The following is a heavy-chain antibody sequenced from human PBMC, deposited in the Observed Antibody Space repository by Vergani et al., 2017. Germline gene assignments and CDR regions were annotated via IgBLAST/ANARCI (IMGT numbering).Heavy chain of an antibody. CDR3: ARGPNYYTSGSYRFDP. Sequence: QITLKESGPTLVKPTQTLTLTCTFSGFSLSTSGVGVGWIRQPPGKALEWLALIYWDDDKRYSPSLKSRLTISKDTSKSQVVLTMTNMDPVDTATYYCARGPNYYTSGSYRFDPWGQGTLVTVSS. V-gene: IGHV2-5*02. J-gene: IGHJ5*02. D-gene: IGHD3-10*01. CDR1: GFSLSTSGVG. CDR2: IYWDDDK.